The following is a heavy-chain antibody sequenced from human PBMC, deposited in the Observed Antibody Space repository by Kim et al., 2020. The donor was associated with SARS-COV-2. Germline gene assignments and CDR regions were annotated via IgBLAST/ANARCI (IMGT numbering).Heavy chain of an antibody. J-gene: IGHJ6*02. D-gene: IGHD6-13*01. Sequence: GRFTISRDNAKNSLYLQMSSLRAEDTAVYYCARASQQLAKSFYYYYGMDVWGQGTTVTVSS. CDR3: ARASQQLAKSFYYYYGMDV. V-gene: IGHV3-48*03.